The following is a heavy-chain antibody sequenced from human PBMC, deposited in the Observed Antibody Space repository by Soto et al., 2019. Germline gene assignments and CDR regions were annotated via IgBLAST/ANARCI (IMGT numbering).Heavy chain of an antibody. J-gene: IGHJ4*02. CDR3: ATYKYCSGGSCYSGTFDY. CDR1: GGTFSSYA. D-gene: IGHD2-15*01. CDR2: IIPIFGTA. Sequence: SVKVSCKASGGTFSSYAISWVRQAPGQGLEWMGGIIPIFGTANYAQKFQGRVTITADKSTSTAYMELSSLRSEDTAAYYCATYKYCSGGSCYSGTFDYWGQGTLVTVSS. V-gene: IGHV1-69*06.